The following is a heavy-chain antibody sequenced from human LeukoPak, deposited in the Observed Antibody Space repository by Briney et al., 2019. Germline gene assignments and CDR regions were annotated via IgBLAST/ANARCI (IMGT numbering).Heavy chain of an antibody. D-gene: IGHD3-9*01. CDR3: ARDDFEYSVHYGMDV. CDR1: GGSISGYY. V-gene: IGHV4-4*07. CDR2: VHRSGNT. Sequence: SETLSLTCTVSGGSISGYYWSWIRQPAGKGLEWIGRVHRSGNTNYNPSLQSRVTMSVDTSKNQISLRLRFVTAADTAVYYCARDDFEYSVHYGMDVWGQGTAVTVSS. J-gene: IGHJ6*02.